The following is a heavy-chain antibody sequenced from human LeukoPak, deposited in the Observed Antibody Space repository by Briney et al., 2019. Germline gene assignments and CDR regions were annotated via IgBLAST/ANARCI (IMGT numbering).Heavy chain of an antibody. CDR3: AKSKSPYPMDYIFDF. V-gene: IGHV3-30*18. Sequence: GGSLRLSCAASGFSFSNHGMHWVRQAPGKGLEWVAVISNDGSITKYGDSVKGRFTISRDNSKNTLYVQMNSLRTDDTAVYYCAKSKSPYPMDYIFDFWGQGTLVTVSS. CDR1: GFSFSNHG. CDR2: ISNDGSIT. D-gene: IGHD4-11*01. J-gene: IGHJ4*02.